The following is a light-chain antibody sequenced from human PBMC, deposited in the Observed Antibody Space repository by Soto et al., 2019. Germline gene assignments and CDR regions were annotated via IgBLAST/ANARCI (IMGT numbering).Light chain of an antibody. CDR1: QSISTW. V-gene: IGKV1-5*03. CDR2: KAS. Sequence: QMTQSPSTLSASVGDTVTITCRASQSISTWLPWYQQKPGKAPKLLIYKASTLESGVPSRFSGSGSGTEFTLTISSLQPDDFATYYCQQYNTYSTFGHGTKVEIK. CDR3: QQYNTYST. J-gene: IGKJ1*01.